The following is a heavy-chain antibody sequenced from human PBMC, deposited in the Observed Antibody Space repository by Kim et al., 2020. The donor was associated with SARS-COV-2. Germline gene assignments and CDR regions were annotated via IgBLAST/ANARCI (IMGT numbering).Heavy chain of an antibody. J-gene: IGHJ5*02. D-gene: IGHD3-16*01. CDR2: ISGHGGSS. CDR3: AKDVTVMIVTCDL. V-gene: IGHV3-23*01. CDR1: GFTFNSYG. Sequence: GGSLRLSCAASGFTFNSYGMSWVRQAPGRGLEWVAGISGHGGSSYYTDSVKGRFTISRDNSKNTVDLQMNGLRADDTAVYYCAKDVTVMIVTCDLWGQGTLVGVSS.